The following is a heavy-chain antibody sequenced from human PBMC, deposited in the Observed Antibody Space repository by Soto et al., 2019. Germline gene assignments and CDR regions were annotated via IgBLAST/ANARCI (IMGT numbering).Heavy chain of an antibody. CDR2: INPNGGVT. V-gene: IGHV1-2*04. CDR1: GDSFNDYY. CDR3: ARESGGATATLDYYYFYMDV. D-gene: IGHD5-12*01. J-gene: IGHJ6*03. Sequence: ASVKVSCKSSGDSFNDYYIHWVRQAPGQGFEWMGWINPNGGVTKYAQKFQGWVSMTRGTSIRTVYMQLSRLRSDDTAVYYCARESGGATATLDYYYFYMDVWGTGTTVTVSS.